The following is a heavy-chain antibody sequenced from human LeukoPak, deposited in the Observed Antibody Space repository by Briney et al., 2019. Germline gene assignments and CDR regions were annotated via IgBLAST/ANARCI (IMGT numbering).Heavy chain of an antibody. CDR3: AREEPVAATGPDY. Sequence: ASVKVSCKASGYTFTGYYMHWVRQAPGQGLEWMGWINPISGGTNYAQRFQGRVTMTRDTSISTAYMELSRLRSDDTAVYYCAREEPVAATGPDYWGQGTLVTVSS. CDR1: GYTFTGYY. D-gene: IGHD6-19*01. J-gene: IGHJ4*02. V-gene: IGHV1-2*02. CDR2: INPISGGT.